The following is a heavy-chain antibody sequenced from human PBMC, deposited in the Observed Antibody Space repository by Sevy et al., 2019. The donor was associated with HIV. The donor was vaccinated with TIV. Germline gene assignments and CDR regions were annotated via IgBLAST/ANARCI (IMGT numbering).Heavy chain of an antibody. CDR3: ARVWGAADSYGMDV. CDR2: ISSSSSYI. D-gene: IGHD6-13*01. J-gene: IGHJ6*02. Sequence: GGSLRLSCAASGFTFSSYSMNWVRQAPGKGLEWVSSISSSSSYIYYADSVKGRFTISRDNAKNSRYLQMNSLRAEDTAVYYCARVWGAADSYGMDVWGQGTTVTVSS. CDR1: GFTFSSYS. V-gene: IGHV3-21*01.